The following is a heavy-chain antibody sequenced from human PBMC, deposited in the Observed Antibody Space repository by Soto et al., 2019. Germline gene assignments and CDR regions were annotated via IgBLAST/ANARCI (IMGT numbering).Heavy chain of an antibody. V-gene: IGHV1-46*03. CDR2: INPSGGST. Sequence: GASVKVSCKASGYTFTSYYMHWVRQAPGQGLEWMGIINPSGGSTSYAQKFQGRVTMTRDTSTSTVYMELSSLRSEDTAVYYCAREEKLLSISYNWFDPWGQGTLVTVSS. J-gene: IGHJ5*02. CDR3: AREEKLLSISYNWFDP. CDR1: GYTFTSYY. D-gene: IGHD3-10*01.